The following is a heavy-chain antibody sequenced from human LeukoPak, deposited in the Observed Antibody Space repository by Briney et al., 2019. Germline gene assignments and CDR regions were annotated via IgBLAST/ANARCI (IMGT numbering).Heavy chain of an antibody. D-gene: IGHD5-24*01. CDR1: GFTFSDYY. J-gene: IGHJ4*02. V-gene: IGHV3-11*01. Sequence: GGSLRLSCAASGFTFSDYYMSWIRQAPGKGLECVSYISSSGSTIYYADSVKGRFTISRDNAKNSLYLQMNSLRAEDTAVYYCARAAGRWLQLHPFDYWGQGTLVTVSS. CDR3: ARAAGRWLQLHPFDY. CDR2: ISSSGSTI.